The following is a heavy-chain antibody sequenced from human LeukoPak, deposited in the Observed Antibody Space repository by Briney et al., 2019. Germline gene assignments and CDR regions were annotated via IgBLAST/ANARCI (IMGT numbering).Heavy chain of an antibody. CDR2: ISYDGSNK. D-gene: IGHD6-13*01. J-gene: IGHJ4*02. CDR1: GFTFSSHG. V-gene: IGHV3-30*18. Sequence: AGGSLRLSCAASGFTFSSHGMHWVRQAPGKGLEWVAVISYDGSNKYYADSVKGRFTISRDNSKNTLYLQMNSLRAEDTAVYYCAKDKSRSWSSGVDYWGQGTLVTVSS. CDR3: AKDKSRSWSSGVDY.